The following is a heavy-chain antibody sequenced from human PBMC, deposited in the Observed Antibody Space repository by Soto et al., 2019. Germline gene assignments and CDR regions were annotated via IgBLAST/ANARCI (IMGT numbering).Heavy chain of an antibody. CDR3: ARDQITGDQYYYYGLDV. CDR1: GYTFTDYY. CDR2: INPNSGGT. V-gene: IGHV1-2*02. Sequence: ASVKVSCKASGYTFTDYYIHWVRQAPGQGLEWMGCINPNSGGTNYAQKFQGRVTMTRDTSISTVYMDLSRLRSDDTAVYYCARDQITGDQYYYYGLDVWGQGTTVTVSS. J-gene: IGHJ6*02. D-gene: IGHD7-27*01.